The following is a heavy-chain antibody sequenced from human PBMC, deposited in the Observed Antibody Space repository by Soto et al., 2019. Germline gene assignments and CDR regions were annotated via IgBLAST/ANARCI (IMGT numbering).Heavy chain of an antibody. CDR1: GFTLTYA. V-gene: IGHV3-23*05. Sequence: QLSESGGGLRQPGGSLTLSCAASGFTLTYAMTWVRQPPGKGLEWVSSMNGAATSTSYADSVKGRFTMSRDNSKNTLFLEMSTLRPEDTGVYYCARGGADHYNYGMDVWGQGTTVIVSS. J-gene: IGHJ6*02. CDR3: ARGGADHYNYGMDV. CDR2: MNGAATST. D-gene: IGHD3-10*01.